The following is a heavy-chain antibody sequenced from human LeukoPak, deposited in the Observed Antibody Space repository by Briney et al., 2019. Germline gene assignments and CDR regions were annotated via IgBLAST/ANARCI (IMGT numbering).Heavy chain of an antibody. V-gene: IGHV3-11*01. D-gene: IGHD1-26*01. J-gene: IGHJ4*02. CDR2: IGRRGGDE. CDR1: GFTFSDYY. CDR3: ATDIRAVGDSRYFDY. Sequence: GGSLRLSCAASGFTFSDYYMSWIRQSPGNGLEWLSYIGRRGGDEHYADSVKGRFTISRDNAENSLYLQMNSLTVEDTAIYYCATDIRAVGDSRYFDYWGQGALVTVSS.